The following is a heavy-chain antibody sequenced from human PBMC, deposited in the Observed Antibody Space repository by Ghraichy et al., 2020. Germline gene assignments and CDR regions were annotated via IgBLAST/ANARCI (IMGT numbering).Heavy chain of an antibody. J-gene: IGHJ3*02. Sequence: GGSLRLSCAASGFTFNSAWMTWVRQAPGKGLEWVANIKPDGSEKYYVDSVRGRFTISRDNAKNSLYLQMNGLRAEDTAVYYCARGGHIWGQGTMVTVSS. CDR3: ARGGHI. D-gene: IGHD3-10*01. CDR2: IKPDGSEK. CDR1: GFTFNSAW. V-gene: IGHV3-7*03.